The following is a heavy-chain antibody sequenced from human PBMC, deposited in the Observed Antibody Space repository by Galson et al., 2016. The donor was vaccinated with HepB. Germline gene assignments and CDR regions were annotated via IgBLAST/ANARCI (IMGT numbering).Heavy chain of an antibody. V-gene: IGHV3-74*01. CDR1: GFAFSSHW. Sequence: SLRLSCAASGFAFSSHWMHWVRQDLGKGLVWVSRINSDGTVSNYADSVKGRFTISRDNAKNTRYLQMNSLRAEDTAVSFCVRDHSVVPTTAYNWFDPWGRGTLVTVSS. J-gene: IGHJ5*02. CDR2: INSDGTVS. D-gene: IGHD4-23*01. CDR3: VRDHSVVPTTAYNWFDP.